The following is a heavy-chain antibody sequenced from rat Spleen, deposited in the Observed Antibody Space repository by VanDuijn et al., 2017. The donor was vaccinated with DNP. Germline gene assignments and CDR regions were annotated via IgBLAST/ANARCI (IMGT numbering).Heavy chain of an antibody. CDR1: GFSLTSYG. D-gene: IGHD1-11*01. Sequence: QVQLKELGPGLVQPSRTLSLTCTVSGFSLTSYGVSWVRQPPGKGLEWIAAISNSGITYYNSALKSRLSISRDTSKSQVFLKMNSLQTEDTAMYFCARWEGINAYWGQGTLVTVSS. J-gene: IGHJ3*01. V-gene: IGHV2S8*01. CDR3: ARWEGINAY. CDR2: ISNSGIT.